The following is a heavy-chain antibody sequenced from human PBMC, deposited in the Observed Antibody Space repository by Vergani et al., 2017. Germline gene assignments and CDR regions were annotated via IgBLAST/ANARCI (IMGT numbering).Heavy chain of an antibody. CDR1: GFTFSSYG. CDR2: IWYDGSNK. CDR3: ARSTPLGGFDP. J-gene: IGHJ5*02. V-gene: IGHV3-33*01. Sequence: QVQLVESGGGVVQPGRSLRLSCAASGFTFSSYGMHWVRQAPGKGLEWVAVIWYDGSNKYYADSVKGRFTISRDNSKNTLYLQMNSLRAEDTAVYYCARSTPLGGFDPWGQGTLVTVSS. D-gene: IGHD2-15*01.